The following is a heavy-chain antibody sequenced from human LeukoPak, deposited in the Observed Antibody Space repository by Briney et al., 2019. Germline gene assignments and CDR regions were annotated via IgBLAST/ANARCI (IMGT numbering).Heavy chain of an antibody. J-gene: IGHJ4*02. CDR3: AARSDFDSSGAHDY. CDR2: IYTSGST. CDR1: GGSISGYY. Sequence: PSETLSLTCTVSGGSISGYYWSWIRQPAGKGLEWIGRIYTSGSTNYNPSLKSRVTMSVDTSKNQFSLKLSSVTAADTAVYYSAARSDFDSSGAHDYWGQGTLVTVSS. D-gene: IGHD3-22*01. V-gene: IGHV4-4*07.